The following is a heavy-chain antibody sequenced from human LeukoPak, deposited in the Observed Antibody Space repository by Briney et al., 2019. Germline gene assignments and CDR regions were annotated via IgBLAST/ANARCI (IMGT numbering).Heavy chain of an antibody. Sequence: GGSLRLSCAASGFTFSSYEMNWVRQAPGKGLEWVSYISSSGSTIYYADSVKGRFTISRDNSKNTLYLQMNSLRAEDTAVYYCARVLGITMVLGAFDIWGQGTMVTVSS. CDR2: ISSSGSTI. J-gene: IGHJ3*02. CDR3: ARVLGITMVLGAFDI. V-gene: IGHV3-48*03. CDR1: GFTFSSYE. D-gene: IGHD3-10*01.